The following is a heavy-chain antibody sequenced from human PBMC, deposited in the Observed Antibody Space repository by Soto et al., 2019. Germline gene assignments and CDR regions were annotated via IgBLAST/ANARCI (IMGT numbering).Heavy chain of an antibody. J-gene: IGHJ3*02. CDR2: IFPSDSDT. Sequence: PGGSLKISCKSSGYNFANFWIGWVRQMPGKGLEWMGMIFPSDSDTKNSQSLEGQITMSIDKSDSSAYLQWRSLKASDTAIYYCAAGYSTGLDAFDIWGQGTMVTVSS. D-gene: IGHD2-8*02. CDR3: AAGYSTGLDAFDI. V-gene: IGHV5-51*01. CDR1: GYNFANFW.